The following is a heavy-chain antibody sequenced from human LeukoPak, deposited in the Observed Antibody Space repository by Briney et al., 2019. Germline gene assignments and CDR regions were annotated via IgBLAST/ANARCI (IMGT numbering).Heavy chain of an antibody. CDR2: IGTYNDKT. J-gene: IGHJ6*02. CDR3: ARAGDCRSYRCYYYSRNGLDV. CDR1: GYFFADFG. V-gene: IGHV1-18*01. Sequence: ALVTVSCKASGYFFADFGVSWVRQVPGQGLEWVGWIGTYNDKTDIAQKFQGRVSLSTSRNTAYMELRSLRSDDTAVYFCARAGDCRSYRCYYYSRNGLDVWGQGTTVIVSS. D-gene: IGHD3-22*01.